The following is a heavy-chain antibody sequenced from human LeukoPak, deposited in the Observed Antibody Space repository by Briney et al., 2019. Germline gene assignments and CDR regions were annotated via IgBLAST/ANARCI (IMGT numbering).Heavy chain of an antibody. CDR1: GFTFGSYT. D-gene: IGHD3-10*01. CDR2: ISSTSTT. Sequence: PGGSLRLSCAASGFTFGSYTMNWVRQAPGKGLEWVSHISSTSTTYYADSVKGRFTTSRDNAKNLLYLQMNSLRDEDTAVYYCAAAGDYWGQEPWSPSPQ. CDR3: AAAGDY. V-gene: IGHV3-48*02. J-gene: IGHJ4*01.